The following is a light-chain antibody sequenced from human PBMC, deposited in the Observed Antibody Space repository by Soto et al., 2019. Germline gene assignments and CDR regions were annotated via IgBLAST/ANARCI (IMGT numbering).Light chain of an antibody. V-gene: IGKV3-20*01. Sequence: EIVLTQSPGTLSLSPGERATLSCRASQSVSSSYLAWYQQKPGQAPRLLIYGASTRATDVPDRFSGSGSGADFTLSISRLEPEDFAVYYCQQYYNWPRTFGQGTKADIK. CDR1: QSVSSSY. CDR3: QQYYNWPRT. CDR2: GAS. J-gene: IGKJ1*01.